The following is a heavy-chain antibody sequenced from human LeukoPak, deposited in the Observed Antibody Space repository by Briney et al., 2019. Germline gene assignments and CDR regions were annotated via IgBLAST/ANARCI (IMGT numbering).Heavy chain of an antibody. J-gene: IGHJ4*02. Sequence: GGSLRLSCAASGFTFSSYSMNWVRQAPGKGLEWVSSISSSSSYIYYADSVKGRFTISRDNSKKMLYLQMNSLRAEDTAVYYCARGRVVIPEGPDYWGQGTLVTVSS. CDR2: ISSSSSYI. V-gene: IGHV3-21*01. CDR3: ARGRVVIPEGPDY. D-gene: IGHD3-10*01. CDR1: GFTFSSYS.